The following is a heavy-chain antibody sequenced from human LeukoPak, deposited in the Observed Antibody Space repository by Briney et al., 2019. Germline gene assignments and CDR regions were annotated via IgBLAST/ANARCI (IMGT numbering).Heavy chain of an antibody. V-gene: IGHV3-21*01. J-gene: IGHJ4*02. CDR3: ARTIRFLEWLLLDY. CDR2: ISSSSSYI. D-gene: IGHD3-3*01. CDR1: GFSLSSYG. Sequence: YPGGTLRLSCAASGFSLSSYGMTWVRQAPGKGLEWVSSISSSSSYIYYADSVKGRFTISRDNAKNSLYLQMNSLRAEDTAVYYCARTIRFLEWLLLDYWGQGTLVTVSS.